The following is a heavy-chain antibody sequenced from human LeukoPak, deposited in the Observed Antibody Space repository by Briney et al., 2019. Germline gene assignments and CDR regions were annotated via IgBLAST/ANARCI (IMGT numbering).Heavy chain of an antibody. J-gene: IGHJ4*02. CDR3: ARLYEGKRPPDY. V-gene: IGHV4-39*01. Sequence: TSETLSLTCTVSGGSISSYYWGWIRQPPGKGLEWFGSISHRGNTYYNPSLRSRVTISVDTSKNQLSLRLSSVTAADTAVYYCARLYEGKRPPDYWGQGTLVTVSS. CDR1: GGSISSYY. CDR2: ISHRGNT. D-gene: IGHD2-8*01.